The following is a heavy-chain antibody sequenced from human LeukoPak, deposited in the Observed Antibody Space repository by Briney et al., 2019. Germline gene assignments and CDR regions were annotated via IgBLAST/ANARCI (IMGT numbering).Heavy chain of an antibody. CDR2: ISYDGSNK. CDR1: GFTFSSYA. D-gene: IGHD5-18*01. J-gene: IGHJ3*02. V-gene: IGHV3-30*04. CDR3: ARARSSYGSGDAFDI. Sequence: GGSLRLSCAASGFTFSSYAMHWVRQAPGKGLEWMAFISYDGSNKNYADSVKGRFTISRDNSKNKLYLQMNSLRAEDTAVYYCARARSSYGSGDAFDIWGQGTMVTVSS.